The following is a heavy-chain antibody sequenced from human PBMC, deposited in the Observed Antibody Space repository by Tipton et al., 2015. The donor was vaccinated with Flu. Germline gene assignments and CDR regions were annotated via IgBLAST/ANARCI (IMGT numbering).Heavy chain of an antibody. J-gene: IGHJ4*02. CDR1: GGSISSYY. CDR3: ARRYYDSSGPLDY. CDR2: IYYSGST. V-gene: IGHV4-59*01. Sequence: TLSLTCTVSGGSISSYYWSWIRQPPGKGLEWIGDIYYSGSTNYNPSLKSRVTISVDTSKNQFSLKLSSVTAADTAVYYGARRYYDSSGPLDYWGQGTLVTVSS. D-gene: IGHD3-22*01.